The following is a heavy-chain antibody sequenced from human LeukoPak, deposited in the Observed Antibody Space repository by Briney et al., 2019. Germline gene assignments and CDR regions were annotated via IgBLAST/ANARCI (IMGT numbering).Heavy chain of an antibody. J-gene: IGHJ4*02. CDR2: IYHSGST. D-gene: IGHD2-2*01. CDR1: GGAISSINW. V-gene: IGHV4-4*02. CDR3: ARDNGTSCYDY. Sequence: SETLSLTCAVSGGAISSINWGSWVRQPPGKGREWIGEIYHSGSTNYNPSLKSRITISVDKSKNQFSLKLSSVTAAGTAVYYCARDNGTSCYDYWGQGTLVTVSS.